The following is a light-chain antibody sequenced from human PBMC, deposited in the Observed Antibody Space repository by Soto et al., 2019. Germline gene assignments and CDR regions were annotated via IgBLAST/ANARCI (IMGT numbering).Light chain of an antibody. Sequence: QSALTQPASVSGSPGQSITISCTGTSSDVGYYNSVSWYQRHPGKVPKLIIYDVSSRPSGVSNRFSGFKSGNTASLTTSGLQAEDEADYYCSSYPSSETHVLFGGGTQLTVL. CDR1: SSDVGYYNS. CDR3: SSYPSSETHVL. CDR2: DVS. J-gene: IGLJ2*01. V-gene: IGLV2-14*03.